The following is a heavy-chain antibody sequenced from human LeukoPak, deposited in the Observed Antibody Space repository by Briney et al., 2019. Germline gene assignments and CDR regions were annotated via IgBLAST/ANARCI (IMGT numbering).Heavy chain of an antibody. V-gene: IGHV4-59*01. CDR2: LYNSGHT. Sequence: SETLSLTCTVSGGSISSYYWSWIRQPPGKGLEWIGYLYNSGHTKYNPSLKSRVTMSLDTSKNEFSLKLSSVTAADTAVYFCARDHLAAAGHYYYGMDVWGQGTAVTVS. D-gene: IGHD6-13*01. CDR1: GGSISSYY. J-gene: IGHJ6*02. CDR3: ARDHLAAAGHYYYGMDV.